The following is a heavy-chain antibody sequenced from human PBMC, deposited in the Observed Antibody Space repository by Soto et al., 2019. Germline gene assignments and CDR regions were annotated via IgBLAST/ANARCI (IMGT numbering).Heavy chain of an antibody. D-gene: IGHD1-1*01. J-gene: IGHJ6*03. CDR2: INPSSGST. CDR3: ARGLGGTTRTGYYYYMDV. V-gene: IGHV1-46*01. Sequence: GASVKVSCKASGYTFTSYYMHWVRQAPGQGLEWMGIINPSSGSTGYAQKFQGRVTMTRNTSISTAYMELSSLRSEDTAVYYCARGLGGTTRTGYYYYMDVWGKGTTVTVSS. CDR1: GYTFTSYY.